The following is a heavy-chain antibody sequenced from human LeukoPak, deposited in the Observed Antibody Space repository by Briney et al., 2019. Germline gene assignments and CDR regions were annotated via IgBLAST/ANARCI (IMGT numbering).Heavy chain of an antibody. J-gene: IGHJ3*02. CDR3: AKASKQWLDPPDAFDI. D-gene: IGHD6-19*01. V-gene: IGHV3-30*18. CDR2: ISYDGSNK. Sequence: PGGSLRLSCAASGFTFSSYGMHWVRQAPGKGLEWVAVISYDGSNKYYADSVKGRFTISRDNSKNTLYLQMNSLRAEDTAVYYCAKASKQWLDPPDAFDIWGQGTMVTVSS. CDR1: GFTFSSYG.